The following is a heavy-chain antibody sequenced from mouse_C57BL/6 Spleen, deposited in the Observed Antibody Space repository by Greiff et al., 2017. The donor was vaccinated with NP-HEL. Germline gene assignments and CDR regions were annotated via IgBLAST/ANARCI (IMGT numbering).Heavy chain of an antibody. CDR1: DYAFTNSW. D-gene: IGHD4-1*01. V-gene: IGHV1-54*01. Sequence: QVQLQQSGAELVRPGTSVKVSCKASDYAFTNSWMEWVRQRPGQGLEWIGVINPGSGGTNYNEKFKGKATLTADKSSSTAYMQLSSLTSEDSAVYFCARGDPGYFDYWGQGTTLTVSS. CDR3: ARGDPGYFDY. J-gene: IGHJ2*01. CDR2: INPGSGGT.